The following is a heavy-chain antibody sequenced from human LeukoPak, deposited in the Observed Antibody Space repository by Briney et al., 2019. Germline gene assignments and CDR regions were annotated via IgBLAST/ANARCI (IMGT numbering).Heavy chain of an antibody. J-gene: IGHJ6*03. Sequence: GGSLRLSCAASGFTFSNYWMSWVRQAPGKGLEWVANIKEDGSEKFHVGSVRGRFTISRDNAKNSLYLQMNSLRAEDTAVYYCARVYRYSSGYSYYYYYYMDVWGKGTTVTVSS. D-gene: IGHD6-19*01. CDR1: GFTFSNYW. CDR3: ARVYRYSSGYSYYYYYYMDV. V-gene: IGHV3-7*01. CDR2: IKEDGSEK.